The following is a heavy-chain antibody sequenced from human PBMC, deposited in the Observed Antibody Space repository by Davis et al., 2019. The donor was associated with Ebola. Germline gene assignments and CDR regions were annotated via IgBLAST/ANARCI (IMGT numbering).Heavy chain of an antibody. CDR1: GYRFTSFW. CDR2: IFPGDSDT. CDR3: ARYQVVDVFDM. V-gene: IGHV5-51*01. D-gene: IGHD2-2*01. J-gene: IGHJ3*02. Sequence: GESLKISCRASGYRFTSFWVAWVRQMPGKGLEWMGIIFPGDSDTRYSPSFQGQVTISADASSNTAYLQWSSLKASDTAMYFCARYQVVDVFDMWGQGTMVTVSS.